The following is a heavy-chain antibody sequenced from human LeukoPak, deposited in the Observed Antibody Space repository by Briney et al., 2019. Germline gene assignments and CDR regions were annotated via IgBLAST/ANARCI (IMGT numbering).Heavy chain of an antibody. Sequence: GGSLRLSCAASGFTFSSYSMNWVRQAPGKGLEWVSSISSSSYIYYADSVKGRFTISRDNAKNSLYLQMNSLRAEDTAVYYCARRRRQQPGYYYYMDVWGKGTTVTVSS. CDR3: ARRRRQQPGYYYYMDV. D-gene: IGHD6-13*01. J-gene: IGHJ6*03. V-gene: IGHV3-21*01. CDR1: GFTFSSYS. CDR2: ISSSSYI.